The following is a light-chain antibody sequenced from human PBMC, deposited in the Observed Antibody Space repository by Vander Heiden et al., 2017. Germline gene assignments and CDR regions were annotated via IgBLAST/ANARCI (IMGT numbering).Light chain of an antibody. CDR2: GAS. CDR1: QSIDTY. CDR3: QGSDSIALIT. Sequence: DIQVTQSPSSLSASVGDRVTISCRASQSIDTYLNWYQQKPGKAPNLLIYGASSLQSGVPSRFTGYGYGTDFTLTISRRQQEDFAPYYCQGSDSIALITFGGGTKVEFK. J-gene: IGKJ4*01. V-gene: IGKV1-39*01.